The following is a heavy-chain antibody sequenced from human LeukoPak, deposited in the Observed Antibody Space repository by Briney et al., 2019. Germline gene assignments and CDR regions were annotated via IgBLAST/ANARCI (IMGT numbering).Heavy chain of an antibody. CDR3: AYSGSYGHLGY. Sequence: SSETLSLTCIVSGGSIRSGDYYWSWIRQHPGKGLEWIGYIYYSGSTYYNPSLKSRVTISVDTSKNQFSLRLSSVTAADTALYYCAYSGSYGHLGYWGQGIPVTVSS. CDR2: IYYSGST. J-gene: IGHJ4*02. D-gene: IGHD1-26*01. V-gene: IGHV4-31*03. CDR1: GGSIRSGDYY.